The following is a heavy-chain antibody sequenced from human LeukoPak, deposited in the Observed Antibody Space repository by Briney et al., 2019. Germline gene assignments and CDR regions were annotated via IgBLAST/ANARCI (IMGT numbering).Heavy chain of an antibody. CDR1: GFTFSSYS. V-gene: IGHV3-48*01. Sequence: GGSLRLSCTASGFTFSSYSMNRVRQAPGKGLEWASYISSSGSTIYYADSVKGRFTISRDNSKNTLYLQMNSLRAEDTAVYYCAKERIVVVPSEPFDYWGQGTLVTVSS. CDR2: ISSSGSTI. CDR3: AKERIVVVPSEPFDY. J-gene: IGHJ4*02. D-gene: IGHD2-2*01.